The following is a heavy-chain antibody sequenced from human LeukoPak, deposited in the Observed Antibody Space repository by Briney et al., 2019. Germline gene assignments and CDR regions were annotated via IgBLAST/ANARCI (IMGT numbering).Heavy chain of an antibody. V-gene: IGHV1-2*02. CDR1: GYTFTGYY. Sequence: GASVNVSCKASGYTFTGYYMHWVRQAPGQGLEWMGWINPNSGGTNYAQKFQGRVTMTRDTSISTAYMELSRLRSDDTAVYYCARIVDTAIESPTYYYGMDVWGQGTTVTVSS. D-gene: IGHD5-18*01. CDR3: ARIVDTAIESPTYYYGMDV. CDR2: INPNSGGT. J-gene: IGHJ6*02.